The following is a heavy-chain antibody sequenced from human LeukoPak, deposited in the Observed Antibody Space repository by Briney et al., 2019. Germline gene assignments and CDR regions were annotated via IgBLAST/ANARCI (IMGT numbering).Heavy chain of an antibody. J-gene: IGHJ6*02. CDR2: IYYSGST. CDR3: ASLRVAYSSSVFGGTYYYYGMDV. V-gene: IGHV4-39*01. CDR1: GGSISSSSYY. Sequence: SETLSLTCTVSGGSISSSSYYWGWIRQPPGKGLEWIGSIYYSGSTYYNPPLKSRVTISVDTSKNQFSLKLSSVTAADTAVYYCASLRVAYSSSVFGGTYYYYGMDVWGQGTTVTVSS. D-gene: IGHD6-13*01.